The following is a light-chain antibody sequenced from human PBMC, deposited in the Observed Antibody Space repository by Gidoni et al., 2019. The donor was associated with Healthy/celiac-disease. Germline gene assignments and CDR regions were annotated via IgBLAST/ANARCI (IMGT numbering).Light chain of an antibody. Sequence: DIGVTQSPASLAVSLGERATINCKSSQSVLYSSNNKNYLPWYQQKPGQPTRLLLYLASTRASGVPDRFIGRGSGPDFTLNISSLQAEDVAVYYCQQYYSTPRTFGQGTKLEIK. J-gene: IGKJ2*01. CDR3: QQYYSTPRT. CDR1: QSVLYSSNNKNY. CDR2: LAS. V-gene: IGKV4-1*01.